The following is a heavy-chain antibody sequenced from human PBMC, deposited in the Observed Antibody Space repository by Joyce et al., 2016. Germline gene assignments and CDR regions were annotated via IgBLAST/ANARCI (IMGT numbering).Heavy chain of an antibody. CDR3: AKAPLYDSSGYPFDY. Sequence: QVQLVQSGAEVKKPGASVKISCKASGYPFTSYGISWVRQAPGQGLEWMGWIGAYKGNTKYAQKFQGRVTMTTDTSTRTAYMELRSLRSDDTAVYYCAKAPLYDSSGYPFDYWGQGTLVTVSS. V-gene: IGHV1-18*01. J-gene: IGHJ4*02. D-gene: IGHD3-22*01. CDR2: IGAYKGNT. CDR1: GYPFTSYG.